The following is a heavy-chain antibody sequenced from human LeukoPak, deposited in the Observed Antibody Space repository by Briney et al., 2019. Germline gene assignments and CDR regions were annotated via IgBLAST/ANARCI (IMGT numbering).Heavy chain of an antibody. CDR3: ARVYYGSGSLHYYYYYMDV. D-gene: IGHD3-10*01. J-gene: IGHJ6*03. CDR2: ISSSGSTI. Sequence: GGSLRLSCAASGFTFSSYEMNWVRQAPGKGLEWVSYISSSGSTIYYADSVKGRFTISRDNAKNSLYLQMNSLRAEDTAMYYCARVYYGSGSLHYYYYYMDVWGKGTAVTISS. CDR1: GFTFSSYE. V-gene: IGHV3-48*03.